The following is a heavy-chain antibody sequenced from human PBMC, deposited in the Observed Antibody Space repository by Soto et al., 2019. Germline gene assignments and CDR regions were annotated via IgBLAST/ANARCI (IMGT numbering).Heavy chain of an antibody. CDR3: ARVGYQYFDY. CDR1: GGSISDDTYY. Sequence: PSETLSLTCTVSGGSISDDTYYWGWIRQPPGKGLEWIGSIYYSGSTSYNPSLKSRVTISVDKSKKQFSLKLSSVTAADTAVYYCARVGYQYFDYWGQGTLVTVSS. J-gene: IGHJ4*02. CDR2: IYYSGST. V-gene: IGHV4-39*07. D-gene: IGHD3-22*01.